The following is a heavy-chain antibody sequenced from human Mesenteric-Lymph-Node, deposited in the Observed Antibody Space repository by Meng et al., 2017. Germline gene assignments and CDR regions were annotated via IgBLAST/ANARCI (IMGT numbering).Heavy chain of an antibody. J-gene: IGHJ5*02. CDR2: IRDGGAT. CDR1: GFTLSGYA. D-gene: IGHD3-3*01. V-gene: IGHV3-23*04. CDR3: VEYWFDP. Sequence: GQVVESGGGLVQPGGSLSLSCAASGFTLSGYAISWVRQAPGKGPEWVAAIRDGGATYYADSVQGRFTLSRDYSQNMVFLQMNSLRAEDTAVYYCVEYWFDPWGQGTLVTVSS.